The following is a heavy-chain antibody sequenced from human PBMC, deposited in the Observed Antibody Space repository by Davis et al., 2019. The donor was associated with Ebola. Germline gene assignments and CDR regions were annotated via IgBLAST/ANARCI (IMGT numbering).Heavy chain of an antibody. CDR2: ISGSGGST. CDR1: GFTFSSYA. V-gene: IGHV3-23*01. CDR3: AKDPHPINLAEGLFDY. Sequence: GESLKISCAASGFTFSSYAMSWVRQAPGKGLEWVSAISGSGGSTYYADSVKGRFTISRDNSKNTLYLQMNSLRAEDTAVYYCAKDPHPINLAEGLFDYWGQGTLVTVSS. J-gene: IGHJ4*02.